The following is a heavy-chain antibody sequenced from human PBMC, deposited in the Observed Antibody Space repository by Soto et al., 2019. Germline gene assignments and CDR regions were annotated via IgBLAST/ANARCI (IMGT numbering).Heavy chain of an antibody. CDR2: INHSGGT. V-gene: IGHV4-34*01. Sequence: SETLSLTCAVYGGSFSGYYWTWIRQAPGKGLEWIGEINHSGGTNYNSSLKSRVTISVDTSKNXXXXXXXXXXXXXXAVYYCARDRQYYHFWSGYQNEGPYDMDVWGQGTTVTVSS. J-gene: IGHJ6*02. CDR3: ARDRQYYHFWSGYQNEGPYDMDV. CDR1: GGSFSGYY. D-gene: IGHD3-3*02.